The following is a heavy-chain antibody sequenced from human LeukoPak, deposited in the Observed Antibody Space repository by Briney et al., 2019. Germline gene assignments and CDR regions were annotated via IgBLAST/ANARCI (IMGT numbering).Heavy chain of an antibody. CDR2: IYYSGST. CDR3: ARDLGPDENWFDP. CDR1: GGSVSSGSYY. Sequence: SETLSLTCTVSGGSVSSGSYYWRWIRQPPGKGLEWIGYIYYSGSTNYNPSLKSRVTISVDTSKNQFSLKLSSVTAADTAMYYCARDLGPDENWFDPWGQGTLVTVSS. V-gene: IGHV4-61*01. J-gene: IGHJ5*02. D-gene: IGHD3-16*01.